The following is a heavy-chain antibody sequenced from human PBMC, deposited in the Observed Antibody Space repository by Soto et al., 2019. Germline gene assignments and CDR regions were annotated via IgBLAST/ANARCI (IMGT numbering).Heavy chain of an antibody. Sequence: QVQLVQSGAEVKKPGASVKVSCKASRYTFTNYALHWVRQAPGQRLEWMGWINAGNGNTKYSQKFQGRVTITRDTSASTAYMELSSLRSEDTAVYYCAKDRITMVRGVLMHYWGQGTLVTVSS. CDR2: INAGNGNT. CDR1: RYTFTNYA. D-gene: IGHD3-10*01. J-gene: IGHJ4*02. CDR3: AKDRITMVRGVLMHY. V-gene: IGHV1-3*01.